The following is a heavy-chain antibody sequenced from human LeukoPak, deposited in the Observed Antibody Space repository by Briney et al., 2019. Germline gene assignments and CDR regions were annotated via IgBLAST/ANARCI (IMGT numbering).Heavy chain of an antibody. CDR1: GYSFTSYW. J-gene: IGHJ6*02. D-gene: IGHD4-17*01. CDR2: IYPGDSDT. Sequence: GESLKISCKGSGYSFTSYWIGWVRQMPGKGLEWMGIIYPGDSDTRYSPSFQGQVTISADKSISTAYLQWSSLKASDTATYYCARHGDDYGDPESYYYGMDVWGQGTTVTVSS. CDR3: ARHGDDYGDPESYYYGMDV. V-gene: IGHV5-51*01.